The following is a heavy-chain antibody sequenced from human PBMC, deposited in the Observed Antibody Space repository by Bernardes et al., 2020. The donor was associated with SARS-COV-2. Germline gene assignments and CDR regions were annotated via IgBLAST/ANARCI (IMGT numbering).Heavy chain of an antibody. Sequence: GSLRLSCSVSGLTSVITFSLSWMTWIRQVPGGGLEWVANINQDGSDTNFVDSVKGRFTISRDNAKNLLFLQMNSLRVEDTAIYYCARDPHYGDLEYWGQGTLVTVSS. V-gene: IGHV3-7*01. CDR3: ARDPHYGDLEY. J-gene: IGHJ4*02. CDR1: GLTSVITFSLSW. CDR2: INQDGSDT. D-gene: IGHD4-17*01.